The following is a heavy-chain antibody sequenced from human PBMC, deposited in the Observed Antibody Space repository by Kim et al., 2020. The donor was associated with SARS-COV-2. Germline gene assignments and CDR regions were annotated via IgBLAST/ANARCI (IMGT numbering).Heavy chain of an antibody. CDR1: GFTFSTYA. J-gene: IGHJ6*02. CDR3: ARGPLKRYGMDV. V-gene: IGHV3-23*01. Sequence: GGSLRLSCAAAGFTFSTYAMSWVRQAPGRGLEWVSIIGGDGEKTYYTDSVKGRFTISRDNSRNTVSLQMSGLRGEDTAGSYCARGPLKRYGMDVWGQGTTVTVS. CDR2: IGGDGEKT.